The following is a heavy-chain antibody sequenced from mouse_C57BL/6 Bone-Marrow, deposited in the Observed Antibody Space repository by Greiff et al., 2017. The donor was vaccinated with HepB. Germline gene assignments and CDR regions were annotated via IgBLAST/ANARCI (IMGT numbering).Heavy chain of an antibody. CDR3: TTARYGFDY. Sequence: EVQRVESGAELVRPGASVKLSCTASGFNIKDDYMHWVKQRPEQGLEWIGWIDPENGDTEYASKFQGKATITADTSSNTAYLQLSSLTSEDTAVYYCTTARYGFDYWGQGTTLTVSS. CDR2: IDPENGDT. CDR1: GFNIKDDY. J-gene: IGHJ2*01. D-gene: IGHD1-1*01. V-gene: IGHV14-4*01.